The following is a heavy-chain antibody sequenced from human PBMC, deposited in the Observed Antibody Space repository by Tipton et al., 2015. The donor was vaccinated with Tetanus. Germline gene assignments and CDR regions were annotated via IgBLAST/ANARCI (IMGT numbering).Heavy chain of an antibody. CDR3: ARESITIFGVVSIDY. J-gene: IGHJ4*02. Sequence: TLSLTCTVSGGSISNYYWNWIRQSPGKGLEWLGNIYYSGDTDYNPSLQSRATISLDTAKNHFSLKLNSVTAADTAVYYCARESITIFGVVSIDYWGQGTLVTVSS. CDR1: GGSISNYY. V-gene: IGHV4-59*12. D-gene: IGHD3-3*01. CDR2: IYYSGDT.